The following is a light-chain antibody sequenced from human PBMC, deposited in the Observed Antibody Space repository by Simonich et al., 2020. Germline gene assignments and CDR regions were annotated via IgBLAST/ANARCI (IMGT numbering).Light chain of an antibody. Sequence: EIVMTQSPATLSVSPGERATLSCRASQRVSSNLAWYQQNPGQAPRLLIYDASNRATGIPARFSGSGPGTDFTLTISSLEPEDFAVYYCQQRSNWHELTFGGGTKVEIK. CDR2: DAS. V-gene: IGKV3D-11*02. CDR1: QRVSSN. J-gene: IGKJ4*01. CDR3: QQRSNWHELT.